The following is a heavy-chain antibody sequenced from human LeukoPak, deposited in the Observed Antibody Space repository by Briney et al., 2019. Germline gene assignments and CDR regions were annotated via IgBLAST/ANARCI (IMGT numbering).Heavy chain of an antibody. CDR3: ARERGGDYAQNAFDI. Sequence: SETLSLTCTVSGGSINNYYWSWIRQSPGKGLELIGYIYSTGNTNYNPSLKSRVAISVDTSKNQFSLKLSSVTAADTAVYYCARERGGDYAQNAFDIWGQGTMVTVSS. D-gene: IGHD2-21*02. V-gene: IGHV4-59*01. J-gene: IGHJ3*02. CDR1: GGSINNYY. CDR2: IYSTGNT.